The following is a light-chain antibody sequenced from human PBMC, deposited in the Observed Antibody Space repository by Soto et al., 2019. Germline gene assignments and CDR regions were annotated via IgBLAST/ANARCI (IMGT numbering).Light chain of an antibody. CDR1: QSVRNSY. CDR3: QQYGSSPYT. Sequence: EILLTQSPGTLSLSPGERATLSCRASQSVRNSYLAWYQQKPGQAPRLLIYGASGRATGIPDRFSGSGSGKYSPITISRLEHEDVVVYCCQQYGSSPYTFGQGTKLEI. V-gene: IGKV3-20*01. CDR2: GAS. J-gene: IGKJ2*01.